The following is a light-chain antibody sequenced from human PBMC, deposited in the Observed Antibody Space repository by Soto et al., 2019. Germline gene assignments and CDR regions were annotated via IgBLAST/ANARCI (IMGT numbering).Light chain of an antibody. Sequence: DIQMTQSPSAMSASVGDRVTITCRASQNIGSSLAWFQQKPGKVPKRLIHTTSTLESGVPSRFSGSGSVTEFTLTIRSVQPEDSATYYCLQHDRYPRTFGPGTKVDIK. J-gene: IGKJ3*01. CDR1: QNIGSS. V-gene: IGKV1-17*03. CDR3: LQHDRYPRT. CDR2: TTS.